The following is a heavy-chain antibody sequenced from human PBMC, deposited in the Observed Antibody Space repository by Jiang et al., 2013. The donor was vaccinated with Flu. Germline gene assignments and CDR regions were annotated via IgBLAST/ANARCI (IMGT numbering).Heavy chain of an antibody. CDR2: IYYSGST. J-gene: IGHJ4*02. V-gene: IGHV4-59*01. D-gene: IGHD5-24*01. CDR1: GGSISSYY. CDR3: ARGSSRDGYNRTEYYFDY. Sequence: GSGLVKPSETLSLTCTVSGGSISSYYWSWIRQPPGKGLEWIGYIYYSGSTNYNPSLKSRVTISVDTSKNQFSLKLSSVTAADTAVYYCARGSSRDGYNRTEYYFDYWGQGTLVTVSS.